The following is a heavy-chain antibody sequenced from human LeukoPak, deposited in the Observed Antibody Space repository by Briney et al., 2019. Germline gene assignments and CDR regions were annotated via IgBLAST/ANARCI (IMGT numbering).Heavy chain of an antibody. J-gene: IGHJ4*02. V-gene: IGHV3-30*18. D-gene: IGHD1-26*01. CDR2: ISYDGSNK. Sequence: PGGSLRLSCAASGFTFSSYGLHWVRQAPGKGLEWVAVISYDGSNKYYADSVKGRFTISRDNSKNTLYLQMNSLRAEDTAVYYCAKDLYSGSYPSYFDYWGQGTLVTVSS. CDR3: AKDLYSGSYPSYFDY. CDR1: GFTFSSYG.